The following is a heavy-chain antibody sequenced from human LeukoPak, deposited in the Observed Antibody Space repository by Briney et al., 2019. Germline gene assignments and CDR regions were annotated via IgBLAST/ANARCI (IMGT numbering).Heavy chain of an antibody. CDR2: ISYDGSNK. D-gene: IGHD3-10*01. CDR3: ATDSYVSGSYYRLFY. J-gene: IGHJ4*02. Sequence: GGSLRLSCAASGFTFSSYGMHWVRQAPGKGLEWVAVISYDGSNKYYADSVKGRFTISRDNAKNTLYLQMNNLRAEDTAIYYCATDSYVSGSYYRLFYWGQGTLVTVSS. CDR1: GFTFSSYG. V-gene: IGHV3-30*03.